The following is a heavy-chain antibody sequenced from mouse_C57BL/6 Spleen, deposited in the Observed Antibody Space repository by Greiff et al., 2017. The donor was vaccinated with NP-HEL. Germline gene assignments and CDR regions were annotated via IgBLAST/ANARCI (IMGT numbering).Heavy chain of an antibody. CDR1: GFSFNTYA. CDR2: IRSKSNNYAT. D-gene: IGHD1-1*01. V-gene: IGHV10-1*01. Sequence: EVKVVESGGGLVQPKGSLKLSCAASGFSFNTYAMNWVRQAPGKGLEWVARIRSKSNNYATYYADSVKDRFTISRDDSESMLYLQMNNLKTEDTAMYYCVREGNYGSSYVGWYFDVWGTGTTVTVSS. J-gene: IGHJ1*03. CDR3: VREGNYGSSYVGWYFDV.